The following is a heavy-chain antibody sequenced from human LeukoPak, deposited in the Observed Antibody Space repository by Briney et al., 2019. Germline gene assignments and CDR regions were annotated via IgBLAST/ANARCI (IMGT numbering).Heavy chain of an antibody. CDR2: ISYDGSNK. CDR1: GFTFSSYG. V-gene: IGHV3-30*03. J-gene: IGHJ4*02. D-gene: IGHD5-18*01. Sequence: GGSLRLSCAASGFTFSSYGMHSVRQAPGKGLEWVAVISYDGSNKYYADSVKGRFTISRDNSKNSLYLQMNSLRAEDTAVYYCARDREYSYGSQTFDYWGQGTLVTVSS. CDR3: ARDREYSYGSQTFDY.